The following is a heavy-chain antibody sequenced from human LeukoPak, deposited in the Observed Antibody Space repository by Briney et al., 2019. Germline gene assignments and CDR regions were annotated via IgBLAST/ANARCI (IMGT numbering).Heavy chain of an antibody. CDR3: ARKRPNYFDY. J-gene: IGHJ4*02. V-gene: IGHV3-23*01. Sequence: GGSLRLTCAASGFTFSNFLMTWVRQAPGKGPEWFSAISGSGGDTYYADSVKGRFTISRDNSKNTLYLQMNSLRAEDTALYYCARKRPNYFDYWGQGTLVTVSS. CDR1: GFTFSNFL. CDR2: ISGSGGDT.